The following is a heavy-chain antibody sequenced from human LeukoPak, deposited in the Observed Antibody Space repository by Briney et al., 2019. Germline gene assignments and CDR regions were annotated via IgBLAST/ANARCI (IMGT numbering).Heavy chain of an antibody. CDR1: GFAVSSNH. V-gene: IGHV3-53*01. J-gene: IGHJ4*02. Sequence: GGSLRLSCAASGFAVSSNHMNWVRQAPGKGLEWVSLIHSGGSTYYADSVKGRFTISRGNSRNTLDLQMNTLRAEDTAVYYCARGLAQAGILGVFDYWGQGTLVTVSS. CDR3: ARGLAQAGILGVFDY. D-gene: IGHD6-13*01. CDR2: IHSGGST.